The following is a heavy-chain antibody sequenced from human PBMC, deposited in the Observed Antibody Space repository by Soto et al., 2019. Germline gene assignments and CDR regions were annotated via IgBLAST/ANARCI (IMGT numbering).Heavy chain of an antibody. J-gene: IGHJ5*02. CDR3: AHSKARFRRDCRGGTCYSLDP. CDR1: GFSLSTNGVG. CDR2: IYWDGDK. Sequence: QITLKESGPTLVKPTQTLTLTCTFSGFSLSTNGVGVGWIRQPPGKALEWLALIYWDGDKRYSPSLKSRLTITKDTSKNQVVLTMTNVDTVDTATYYCAHSKARFRRDCRGGTCYSLDPWGQGTLVTVSS. D-gene: IGHD2-15*01. V-gene: IGHV2-5*02.